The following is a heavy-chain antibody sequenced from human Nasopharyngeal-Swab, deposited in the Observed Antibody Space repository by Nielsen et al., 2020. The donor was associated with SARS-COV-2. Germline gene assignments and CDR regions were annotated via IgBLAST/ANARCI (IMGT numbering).Heavy chain of an antibody. CDR1: GFSTSTYA. J-gene: IGHJ4*02. CDR3: AKGSPGQCSSVTCTGAIYFDY. D-gene: IGHD2-2*01. CDR2: ISAGGTT. V-gene: IGHV3-23*01. Sequence: GESLKISCAASGFSTSTYAMSWVRQAPGKGLEWVSAISAGGTTYYADSAKGRFTISRDNSKNTLYLQLSSLRDEDAAVYYCAKGSPGQCSSVTCTGAIYFDYWGQGTLVTVSS.